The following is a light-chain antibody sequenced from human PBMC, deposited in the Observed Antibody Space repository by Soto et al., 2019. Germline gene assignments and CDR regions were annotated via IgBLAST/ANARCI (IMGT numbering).Light chain of an antibody. Sequence: AIQMTQSPSSLSASVGDRVTITCRASQGIRYDLGWYQQKPGKAPKLLIYAASSLQSGVPSRFSGSGSGTDFTLTISSLQPEDFATYYCLQDYTYPYTFGQGPRWIS. CDR3: LQDYTYPYT. CDR2: AAS. V-gene: IGKV1-6*01. J-gene: IGKJ2*01. CDR1: QGIRYD.